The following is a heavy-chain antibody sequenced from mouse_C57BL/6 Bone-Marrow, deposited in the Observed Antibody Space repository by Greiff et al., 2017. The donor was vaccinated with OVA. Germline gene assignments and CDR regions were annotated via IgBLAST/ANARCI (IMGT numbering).Heavy chain of an antibody. V-gene: IGHV5-4*01. Sequence: EVQRVESGGGLVKPGGSLKLSCAASGFTFSSYAMSWVRQTPEKRLEWVATISDGGSYTYYPDNVKGRFTISRDNAKNNLYLQMSHLKSEDTAMYYCARDSRGGDYWGQGTSVTVSS. CDR2: ISDGGSYT. CDR1: GFTFSSYA. J-gene: IGHJ4*01. CDR3: ARDSRGGDY.